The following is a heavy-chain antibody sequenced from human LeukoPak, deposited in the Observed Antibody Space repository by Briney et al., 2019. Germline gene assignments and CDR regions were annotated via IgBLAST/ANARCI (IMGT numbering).Heavy chain of an antibody. CDR2: IYHSGST. CDR3: ARGDY. J-gene: IGHJ4*02. V-gene: IGHV4-31*03. CDR1: GRSISSGNYF. Sequence: SETLSLTCTVSGRSISSGNYFWSWIRQHPGKGLEWIGYIYHSGSTYYNPSLKSRVIISRDTSKNQFSLKLSSVTAADTAIYYCARGDYWGQGTLVTVSS.